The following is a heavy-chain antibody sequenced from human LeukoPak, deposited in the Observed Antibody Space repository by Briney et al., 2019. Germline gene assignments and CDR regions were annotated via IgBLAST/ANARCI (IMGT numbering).Heavy chain of an antibody. CDR2: IYYSGST. CDR3: ARESGRYCSSTSCPNWYDP. CDR1: GGSITSSYYY. D-gene: IGHD2-2*01. Sequence: PSETLSLTCTVSGGSITSSYYYWGWIRQPPGAGLEWIGSIYYSGSTYYNPSLKSRVTISVDTSKNQFYLKLSSVTAADTAVYYCARESGRYCSSTSCPNWYDPWGQGTLVTVSS. V-gene: IGHV4-39*07. J-gene: IGHJ5*02.